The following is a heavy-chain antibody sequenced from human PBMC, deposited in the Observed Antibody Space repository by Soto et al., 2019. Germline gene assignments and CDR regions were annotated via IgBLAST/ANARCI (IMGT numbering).Heavy chain of an antibody. J-gene: IGHJ5*02. CDR2: ISAYNGNT. D-gene: IGHD3-22*01. V-gene: IGHV1-18*01. CDR3: ARTEYYDSSGFDP. CDR1: GYTVTSYG. Sequence: GASVKVSCKASGYTVTSYGISWVRQAPGQGLEWMGWISAYNGNTNYAQKLQGRVTMTTDTSTSTAYMELRSLRSDDTAVYYCARTEYYDSSGFDPWGQGTLVPVSS.